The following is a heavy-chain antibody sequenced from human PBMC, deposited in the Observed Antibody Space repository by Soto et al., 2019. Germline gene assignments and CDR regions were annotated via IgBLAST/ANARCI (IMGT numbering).Heavy chain of an antibody. CDR2: INHSGGT. D-gene: IGHD1-26*01. V-gene: IGHV4-34*02. J-gene: IGHJ4*02. CDR1: GGSFSGYY. CDR3: ARLRWEQPWVFDY. Sequence: QVQLQQWGAGLLKPSETLSLTCAVYGGSFSGYYWSWIRQPPVKGLEWIGEINHSGGTNYNPSLKSRVTISVDTSKNQFSLKLSSVTAADRAVFYCARLRWEQPWVFDYWGQGTLVTVSS.